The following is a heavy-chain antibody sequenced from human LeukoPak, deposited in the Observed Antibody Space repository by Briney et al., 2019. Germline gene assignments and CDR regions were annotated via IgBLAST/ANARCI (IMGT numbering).Heavy chain of an antibody. J-gene: IGHJ4*02. CDR2: MYYSAST. Sequence: PSETLSLTCTVSGCSISRYYWSWIRQPPGKGLEWIGYMYYSASTKYNPSLKSKVTISVDTSKNQFSLKLSSVTAADTAVYYCARDLGGGYSYVWGQGTLVTVSS. CDR1: GCSISRYY. D-gene: IGHD5-18*01. V-gene: IGHV4-59*01. CDR3: ARDLGGGYSYV.